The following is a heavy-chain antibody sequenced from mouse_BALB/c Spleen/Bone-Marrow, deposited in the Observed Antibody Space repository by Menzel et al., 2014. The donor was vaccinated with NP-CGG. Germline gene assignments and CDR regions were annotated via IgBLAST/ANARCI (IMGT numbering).Heavy chain of an antibody. Sequence: QVQLQQSGPGPVSPSQSLSITCAVSGFSLTSYGVHWVRQPPGKGLEWLGVIWAGGSTSYNSALMSRLSINQDNSKSQVFLKLNSLQTDDTATYYCAREGRGYYGSSGAAMDYWGQGTSDTVSS. V-gene: IGHV2-9*02. CDR1: GFSLTSYG. CDR2: IWAGGST. D-gene: IGHD1-1*01. CDR3: AREGRGYYGSSGAAMDY. J-gene: IGHJ4*01.